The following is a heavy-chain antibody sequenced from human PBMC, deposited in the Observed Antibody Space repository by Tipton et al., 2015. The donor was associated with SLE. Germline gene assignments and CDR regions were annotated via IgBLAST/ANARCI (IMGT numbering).Heavy chain of an antibody. Sequence: TLSLTCAVSGYSISSGYYWGWIRQPPGKGLEWIGNIYHSGSTYYNPSLKSRVTISVDTSKNQFSLKLSSVTAADTAAYYCARLMDTAMGHFDYWGQGTLVTVSS. CDR1: GYSISSGYY. V-gene: IGHV4-38-2*01. D-gene: IGHD5-18*01. CDR3: ARLMDTAMGHFDY. CDR2: IYHSGST. J-gene: IGHJ4*02.